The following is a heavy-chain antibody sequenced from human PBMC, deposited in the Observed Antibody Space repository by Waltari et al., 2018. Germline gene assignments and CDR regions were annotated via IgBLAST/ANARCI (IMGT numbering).Heavy chain of an antibody. J-gene: IGHJ6*03. V-gene: IGHV1-2*06. CDR3: AALSGSYHQPMDV. Sequence: QVQLVQSGAEVKKTGASVKVSCKASGYTFTGYYMHWVRQAPGQGLEWMGRINPNSGGTNYAQKFQGRVTMTRDTSISTAYMELSRLRSDDTAEYYCAALSGSYHQPMDVWGKGTTVTVSS. CDR1: GYTFTGYY. D-gene: IGHD1-26*01. CDR2: INPNSGGT.